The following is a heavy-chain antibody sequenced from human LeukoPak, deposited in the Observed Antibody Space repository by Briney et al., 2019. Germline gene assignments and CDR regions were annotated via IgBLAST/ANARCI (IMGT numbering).Heavy chain of an antibody. V-gene: IGHV1-18*01. D-gene: IGHD6-19*01. CDR1: GGTFSSYA. CDR2: ISTYNDNT. Sequence: ASVKVSCKASGGTFSSYAISWVRQAPGQGLEWMGWISTYNDNTNYAQKLQGRVTLTTDTSTSTAYMELRNLRSDNTAVYYCATGREAVAPSYWGQGTLVTVSS. CDR3: ATGREAVAPSY. J-gene: IGHJ4*02.